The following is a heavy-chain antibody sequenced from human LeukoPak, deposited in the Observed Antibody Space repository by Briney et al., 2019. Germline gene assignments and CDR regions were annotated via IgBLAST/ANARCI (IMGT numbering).Heavy chain of an antibody. Sequence: SETLSLTRAVYGGSFSGYYWSWIRQPPGKGLEWIGEINHSGSTNYNPSLKSRVTISVDTSKNQFSLKLSSVTAADTAVYYCASRDYYDSSGYYGDYWGQGTLVTVSS. D-gene: IGHD3-22*01. CDR3: ASRDYYDSSGYYGDY. J-gene: IGHJ4*02. CDR2: INHSGST. V-gene: IGHV4-34*01. CDR1: GGSFSGYY.